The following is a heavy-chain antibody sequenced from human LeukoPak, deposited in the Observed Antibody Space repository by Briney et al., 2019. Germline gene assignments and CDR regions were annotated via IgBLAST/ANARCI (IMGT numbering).Heavy chain of an antibody. CDR2: ISWNSART. D-gene: IGHD2-2*01. CDR3: AKKKCSSSSCWFDY. Sequence: GGSLRLPCAASGFTFDDYDMHWVRQVPGKGLEWVSGISWNSARTGYGDSVKGRFTISRDNAKKTLYLQMNRLRAEDMALYYCAKKKCSSSSCWFDYWGQGTLVTVSS. V-gene: IGHV3-9*03. CDR1: GFTFDDYD. J-gene: IGHJ4*02.